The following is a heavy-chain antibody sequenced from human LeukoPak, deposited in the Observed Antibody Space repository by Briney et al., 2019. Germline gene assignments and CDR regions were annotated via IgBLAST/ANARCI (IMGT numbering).Heavy chain of an antibody. V-gene: IGHV3-7*03. CDR3: ARDKSAGADTGSSFYY. CDR1: GFTFSNYW. Sequence: PGGSLRLSCAVSGFTFSNYWMTWACQAPGKGLEWVASIKQDGSEKYYVDFVKGRFTVSRDNAKKSLYLQMNNLRAEDTAIYYCARDKSAGADTGSSFYYWGQGVLVTVSS. D-gene: IGHD3-10*01. CDR2: IKQDGSEK. J-gene: IGHJ4*02.